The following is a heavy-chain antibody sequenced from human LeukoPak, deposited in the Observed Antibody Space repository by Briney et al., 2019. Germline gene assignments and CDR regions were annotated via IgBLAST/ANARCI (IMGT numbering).Heavy chain of an antibody. V-gene: IGHV1-2*02. D-gene: IGHD5-12*01. CDR2: INPNSGGT. J-gene: IGHJ4*02. CDR3: ARVRGYSGYDLTPGTRFDY. Sequence: ASVKVSCKASGYTFTGYYMHWVRQAPGQGLEWMGWINPNSGGTNYAQKFQGRVTMTRDTSISTAYMELSRLRSDDTAVYYCARVRGYSGYDLTPGTRFDYWGQGTLVTVSS. CDR1: GYTFTGYY.